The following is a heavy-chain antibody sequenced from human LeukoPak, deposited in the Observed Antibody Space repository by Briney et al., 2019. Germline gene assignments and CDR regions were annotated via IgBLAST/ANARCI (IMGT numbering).Heavy chain of an antibody. CDR2: INPSGGST. Sequence: ASVKVSCKASGYXFTSYYMHWVRQAPGQGLEWMGIINPSGGSTSYAQKFQGRVTMTRDTSTSTVYMELSSLRSDDTAVYYCARDYYDSSGYQSPYYFDYWGQGTLVTVSS. CDR3: ARDYYDSSGYQSPYYFDY. D-gene: IGHD3-22*01. J-gene: IGHJ4*02. V-gene: IGHV1-46*01. CDR1: GYXFTSYY.